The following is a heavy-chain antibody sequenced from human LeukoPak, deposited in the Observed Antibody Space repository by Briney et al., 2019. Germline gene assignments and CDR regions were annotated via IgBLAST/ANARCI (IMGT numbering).Heavy chain of an antibody. CDR2: IYYRGGT. J-gene: IGHJ4*01. D-gene: IGHD6-19*01. Sequence: PSETLSLTCTVSGDSINGYFWSWIRQPPGQGLEWVGYIYYRGGTSYNPSLGGRITVSLDTSRNQFFLRLTSVTPADTAMYYCVRHGNTGPVSGLPLDHWGHGTLVSVSS. V-gene: IGHV4-59*08. CDR3: VRHGNTGPVSGLPLDH. CDR1: GDSINGYF.